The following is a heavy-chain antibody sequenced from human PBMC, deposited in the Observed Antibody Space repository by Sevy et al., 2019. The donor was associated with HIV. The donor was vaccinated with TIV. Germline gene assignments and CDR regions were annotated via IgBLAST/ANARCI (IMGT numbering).Heavy chain of an antibody. CDR1: GFTFSGSA. CDR3: TRRGSIAVAGTSDPTYGMDV. J-gene: IGHJ6*02. Sequence: GGSLRLSCAASGFTFSGSAMLWVRQASGKGLEWVGRIRSKANSYATAYAASVKGRFTISRDDSKNTAYLQMNSLKTEDTAVYYCTRRGSIAVAGTSDPTYGMDVWGQGTTVTVSS. D-gene: IGHD6-19*01. CDR2: IRSKANSYAT. V-gene: IGHV3-73*01.